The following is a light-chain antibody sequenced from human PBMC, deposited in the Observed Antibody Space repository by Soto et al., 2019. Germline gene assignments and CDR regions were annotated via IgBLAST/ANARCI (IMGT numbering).Light chain of an antibody. CDR3: QHYGTSAL. CDR2: AS. CDR1: QSVSDMY. Sequence: EIVLTQSPDTLSLSPGERATLSCRASQSVSDMYLAWYQQKPGQAPRLLIYASNRATGIPARFSGSGSGTDFTLTISRLEPEDFAVYYCQHYGTSALFGPGTKVEIK. V-gene: IGKV3-20*01. J-gene: IGKJ3*01.